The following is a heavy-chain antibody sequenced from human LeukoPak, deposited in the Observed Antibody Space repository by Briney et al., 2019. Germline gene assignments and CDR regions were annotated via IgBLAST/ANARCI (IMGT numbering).Heavy chain of an antibody. CDR3: GRSRGAGPGAHFDV. CDR1: GFTFSSYE. Sequence: GGSLRLSCAASGFTFSSYEMNWIRQAPGQGLEWISYTSASGSYTNYADSVKGRFTISRDNAKNSLYLQMNSLRAEDTAVYYCGRSRGAGPGAHFDVWGQGTLVTVSS. D-gene: IGHD6-19*01. J-gene: IGHJ4*02. V-gene: IGHV3-48*03. CDR2: TSASGSYT.